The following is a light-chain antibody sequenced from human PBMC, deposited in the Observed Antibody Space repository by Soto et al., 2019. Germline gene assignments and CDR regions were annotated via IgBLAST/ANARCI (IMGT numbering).Light chain of an antibody. Sequence: QSVLTQPASVSGSPGQSITISCTGTSSDVGGYNYVSWYQQHPGKAPKLMIYEVSNRPSGVSNRFSGSKSGNTASLTISGLQDEDEADYYGSSYTSSSTFYVFGTGTKLTVL. CDR3: SSYTSSSTFYV. V-gene: IGLV2-14*01. CDR1: SSDVGGYNY. CDR2: EVS. J-gene: IGLJ1*01.